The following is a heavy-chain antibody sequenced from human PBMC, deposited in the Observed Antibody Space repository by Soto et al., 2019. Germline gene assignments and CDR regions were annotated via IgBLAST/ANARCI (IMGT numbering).Heavy chain of an antibody. J-gene: IGHJ4*02. V-gene: IGHV1-2*04. D-gene: IGHD6-19*01. CDR3: AREGGGSSGSDYFDY. Sequence: GASVKVSCKASGYTFTGYYMYWVRQAPGQGHEWMGWINPNSGGTNYAQKFQGWVTMTRDTSISTAYMELSRMRSDDTAVYYCAREGGGSSGSDYFDYWGQGTLVTVSS. CDR2: INPNSGGT. CDR1: GYTFTGYY.